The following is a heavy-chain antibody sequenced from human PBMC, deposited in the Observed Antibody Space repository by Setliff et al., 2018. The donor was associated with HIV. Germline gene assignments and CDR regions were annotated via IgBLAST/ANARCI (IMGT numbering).Heavy chain of an antibody. J-gene: IGHJ3*02. CDR1: GYTFSGYY. CDR3: ASDASVGRYDSSGYYRAFDI. Sequence: ASVKVSCKASGYTFSGYYLHWVRRAPGQGLEWMGWINPNSGATNYAQNFQGRVTMTRDTSLSTAYMDLSSLRSEDTAVYYCASDASVGRYDSSGYYRAFDIWGQGTMVTVSS. D-gene: IGHD3-22*01. V-gene: IGHV1-2*02. CDR2: INPNSGAT.